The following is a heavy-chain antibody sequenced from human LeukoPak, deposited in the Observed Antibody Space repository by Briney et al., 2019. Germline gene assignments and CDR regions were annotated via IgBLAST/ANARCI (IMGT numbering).Heavy chain of an antibody. CDR2: IYYSGST. V-gene: IGHV4-39*01. Sequence: NPSETLSLTCTVSGGSISSSSYYWGCIRQPPGKGLEWIGSIYYSGSTYYNPSLKSRATISVDTSKNQFSLKLSSVTAADTAVYYCARLDTAMAPLDYWGQGTLVTVSS. J-gene: IGHJ4*02. CDR3: ARLDTAMAPLDY. CDR1: GGSISSSSYY. D-gene: IGHD5-18*01.